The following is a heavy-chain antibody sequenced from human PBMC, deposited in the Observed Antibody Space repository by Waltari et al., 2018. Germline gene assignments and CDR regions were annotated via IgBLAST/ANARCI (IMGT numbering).Heavy chain of an antibody. V-gene: IGHV3-30*02. CDR1: GFTFSSYG. CDR3: AKGPMVRGVIMPFDY. D-gene: IGHD3-10*01. CDR2: IRYDGSNK. Sequence: QVQLVESGVGVVQPGGSLRLSCAASGFTFSSYGMHWVRQAPGKGLEWVAFIRYDGSNKYYADSVKGRFTISRDNSKNTLYLQMNSLRAEDTAVYYCAKGPMVRGVIMPFDYWGQGTLVTVSS. J-gene: IGHJ4*02.